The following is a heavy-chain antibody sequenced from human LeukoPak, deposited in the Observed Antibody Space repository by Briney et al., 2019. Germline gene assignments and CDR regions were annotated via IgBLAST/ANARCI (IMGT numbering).Heavy chain of an antibody. Sequence: GGSLGLSCAASGFTFSSYAMSWVRQAPGKGLEWVSAISGSGGSTYYADSVKGRFTISRDNSKNTLYLQMNSLRAEDTAVYYCAKTGLGSSGSYPQYYFDYWGQGTLVTVSS. CDR3: AKTGLGSSGSYPQYYFDY. V-gene: IGHV3-23*01. J-gene: IGHJ4*02. CDR2: ISGSGGST. D-gene: IGHD3-10*01. CDR1: GFTFSSYA.